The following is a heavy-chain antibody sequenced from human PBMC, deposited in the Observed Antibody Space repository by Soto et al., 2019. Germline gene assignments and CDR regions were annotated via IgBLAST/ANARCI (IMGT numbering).Heavy chain of an antibody. CDR3: ASTKYDSSAYYYWYLGL. CDR2: IIRIFGTE. Sequence: QVELVQSGAEVKKPGSSVKVSCQASEDTFRNYAISWVRQAPGQGLEWMGGIIRIFGTENYAQKFQGRVTITDDTSANTVYLELSSLRSEDTAVYYCASTKYDSSAYYYWYLGLWGRGTLVTVSS. J-gene: IGHJ2*01. CDR1: EDTFRNYA. D-gene: IGHD3-22*01. V-gene: IGHV1-69*06.